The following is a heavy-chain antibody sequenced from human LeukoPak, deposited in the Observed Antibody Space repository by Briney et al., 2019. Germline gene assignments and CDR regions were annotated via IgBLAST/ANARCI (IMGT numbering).Heavy chain of an antibody. CDR2: ISSSGTYI. D-gene: IGHD6-13*01. Sequence: GGSLRLSCAASGFTFSRYSMNWVRQAPGKGLEWVSSISSSGTYIYYADSVKGRFTISRDNAKNSLDLQVNSLRAEDTAVCYCARDPGIPAAGTFDYWGQGTLVTVSS. J-gene: IGHJ4*02. CDR3: ARDPGIPAAGTFDY. V-gene: IGHV3-21*01. CDR1: GFTFSRYS.